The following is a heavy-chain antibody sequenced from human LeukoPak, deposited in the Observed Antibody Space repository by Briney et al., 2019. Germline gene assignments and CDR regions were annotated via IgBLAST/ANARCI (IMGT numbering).Heavy chain of an antibody. Sequence: PSETLSLTCTVSGGSISNYYWSWIRQPAGKRLGWLGRIYSRGGTNYNPSLESRVTVSVDTSKNQFSLKLSSVTAADTAVYYCAREHMVRGVIDRWGQGALVTVSS. D-gene: IGHD3-10*01. CDR3: AREHMVRGVIDR. J-gene: IGHJ4*02. CDR1: GGSISNYY. CDR2: IYSRGGT. V-gene: IGHV4-4*07.